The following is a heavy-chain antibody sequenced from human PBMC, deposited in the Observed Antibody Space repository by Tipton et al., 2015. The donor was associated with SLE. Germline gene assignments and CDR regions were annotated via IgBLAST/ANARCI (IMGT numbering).Heavy chain of an antibody. V-gene: IGHV4-34*01. CDR1: GGSFSGYY. CDR2: INHSGST. CDR3: ARLVNLYYLDY. D-gene: IGHD2-21*01. J-gene: IGHJ4*02. Sequence: TLSLTCAVYGGSFSGYYWSWIRQPPGKGLEWIGEINHSGSTNYNPSLKSRVTISVDTSKNQFSLKLSSVTAADTAVYYCARLVNLYYLDYWGQGTLVTVSS.